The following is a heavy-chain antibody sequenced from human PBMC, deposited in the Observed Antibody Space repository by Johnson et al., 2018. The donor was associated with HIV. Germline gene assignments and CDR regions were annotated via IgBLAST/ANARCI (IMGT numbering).Heavy chain of an antibody. J-gene: IGHJ3*02. CDR2: IYSGGST. CDR3: AREDTAVVIKRAFDI. V-gene: IGHV3-66*01. Sequence: VQLVESGGGVVQPGRSLRLSCAASGFTFSSYAMHWVRQAPGKGLELVSVIYSGGSTYYADSVKGRFTISRDNSKNTLYLQMNSLRAEDTAVYYCAREDTAVVIKRAFDIWGQGTMVTVSS. CDR1: GFTFSSYA. D-gene: IGHD5-18*01.